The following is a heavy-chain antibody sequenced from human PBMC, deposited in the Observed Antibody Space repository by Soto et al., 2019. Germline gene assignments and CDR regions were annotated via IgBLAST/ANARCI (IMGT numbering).Heavy chain of an antibody. CDR1: GFTFSSYA. D-gene: IGHD3-16*01. CDR2: ISGSGGST. V-gene: IGHV3-23*01. J-gene: IGHJ4*02. CDR3: AKDLGSWPGGLFDY. Sequence: PGGSLRLSCAASGFTFSSYAMSWVRRAPGKGLEWVSAISGSGGSTYYADSVKGRFTISRDNSKNTLYLQMNSLRAEDTAVYYCAKDLGSWPGGLFDYWGQGTLVTVSS.